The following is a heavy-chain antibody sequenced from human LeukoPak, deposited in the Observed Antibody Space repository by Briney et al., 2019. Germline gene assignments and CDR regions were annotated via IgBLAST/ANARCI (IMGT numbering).Heavy chain of an antibody. V-gene: IGHV3-7*01. J-gene: IGHJ4*02. CDR2: IKQDESEK. CDR3: ARVGAKWEPTDY. CDR1: GFTFRSYW. D-gene: IGHD1-26*01. Sequence: GGSLRLSCAASGFTFRSYWMSWVRQAPGKGLEWVAYIKQDESEKYYVDSVKGRFTISRDNAKSSLYLQMNSLRAEDTAVYYCARVGAKWEPTDYWGQGTQVTVSS.